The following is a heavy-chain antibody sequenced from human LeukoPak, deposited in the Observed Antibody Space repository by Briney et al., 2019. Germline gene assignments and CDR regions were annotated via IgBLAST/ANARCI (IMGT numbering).Heavy chain of an antibody. CDR3: XXXXXXXXXXVEYYLDY. CDR2: ISGSGGST. Sequence: GGSLRLSCAASGFTFSSYAMSWVRQAPGKGLEWVSAISGSGGSTYYADSVKGRFTISRDNSKNTLYLQMNSLRAEDTAVYYXXXXXXXXXXXVEYYLDYWGQGTLVTVSS. D-gene: IGHD2-21*01. V-gene: IGHV3-23*01. J-gene: IGHJ4*02. CDR1: GFTFSSYA.